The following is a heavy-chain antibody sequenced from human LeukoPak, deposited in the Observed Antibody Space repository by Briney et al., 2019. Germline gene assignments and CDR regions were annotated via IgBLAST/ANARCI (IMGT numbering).Heavy chain of an antibody. CDR3: ARAHQVYDFWSGYYRGFDY. Sequence: ASVKVSCKASGYTFTSYDINWVRQATGQGLEWMGWMNPNSGNTGYAQKFQGRVTMTRDTSTSTVYMELSSLRSEDTAVYYCARAHQVYDFWSGYYRGFDYWGQGTLVTVSS. V-gene: IGHV1-8*01. J-gene: IGHJ4*02. D-gene: IGHD3-3*01. CDR1: GYTFTSYD. CDR2: MNPNSGNT.